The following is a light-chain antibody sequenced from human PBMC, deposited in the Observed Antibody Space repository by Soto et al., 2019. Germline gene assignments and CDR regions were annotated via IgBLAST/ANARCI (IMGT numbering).Light chain of an antibody. J-gene: IGKJ1*01. CDR1: PSISSY. CDR3: QQRSNWPRT. CDR2: DAS. Sequence: ELGLTQSPATLSLSPGEIATLACSASPSISSYLAWYQQKPGQAPRLLIYDASNSATGIPARFSGSGSGTDFTLTISSLEPEDFAVYYCQQRSNWPRTFGQGTKVEIK. V-gene: IGKV3-11*01.